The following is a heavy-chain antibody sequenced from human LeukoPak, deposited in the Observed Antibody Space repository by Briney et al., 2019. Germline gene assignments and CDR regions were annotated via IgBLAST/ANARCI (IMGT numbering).Heavy chain of an antibody. Sequence: GGSLRLSCSASGFTFSSYAMHWVRQAPGKGLEYVSAISSNGGSTYYADSVKGRFTISRGNSKNTLYLQVSSLRAEDTAAYYCVKDMVRGAPGAFDIWGQGTMVTVSS. CDR1: GFTFSSYA. V-gene: IGHV3-64D*06. CDR2: ISSNGGST. CDR3: VKDMVRGAPGAFDI. J-gene: IGHJ3*02. D-gene: IGHD3-10*01.